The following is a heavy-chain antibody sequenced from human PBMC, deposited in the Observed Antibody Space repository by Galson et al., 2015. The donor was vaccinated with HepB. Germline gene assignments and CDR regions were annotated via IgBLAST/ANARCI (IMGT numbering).Heavy chain of an antibody. Sequence: SLRLSCAASGFTFSSYGMHWVRQAPGKGLEWVAVIWYDGSNKYYADSVKGRFTISRDNSKNTLYLQMNSLRAEDTAVYYCARGDGMQLWSDFDYWGQGTLVTVSS. CDR1: GFTFSSYG. CDR3: ARGDGMQLWSDFDY. J-gene: IGHJ4*02. D-gene: IGHD5-18*01. CDR2: IWYDGSNK. V-gene: IGHV3-33*08.